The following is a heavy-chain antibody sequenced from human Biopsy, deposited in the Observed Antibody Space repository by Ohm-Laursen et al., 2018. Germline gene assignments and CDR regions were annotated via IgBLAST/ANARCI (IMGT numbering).Heavy chain of an antibody. V-gene: IGHV4-59*08. D-gene: IGHD6-19*01. J-gene: IGHJ3*02. CDR2: ISYSRDA. CDR3: AKHGSGWTGDDAFHI. Sequence: SETLSLTCTVSGGSISASSWSWIRQAPGKGLEWIGYISYSRDANYNPSLKSRITISVDTSKNQFSLKLTSVTDADTAVYYCAKHGSGWTGDDAFHIWGQGTMVTVSS. CDR1: GGSISASS.